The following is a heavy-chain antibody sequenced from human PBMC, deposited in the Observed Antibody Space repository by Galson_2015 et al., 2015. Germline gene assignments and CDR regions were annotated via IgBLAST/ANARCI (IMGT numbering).Heavy chain of an antibody. CDR1: GFNFSSYS. J-gene: IGHJ4*02. CDR2: ISPDKTVT. V-gene: IGHV3-48*02. CDR3: ASEFFDY. Sequence: SLRLSCAASGFNFSSYSMNWVRQTPGKGLEWISYISPDKTVTYYAGSVMGRFTVSRDNARDSLYLQLSSLRDDDTAVYYCASEFFDYWCQGALVTVSA.